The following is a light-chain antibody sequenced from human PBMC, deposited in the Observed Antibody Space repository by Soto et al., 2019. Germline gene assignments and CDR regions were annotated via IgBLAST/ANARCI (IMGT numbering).Light chain of an antibody. CDR1: QSVSMN. CDR2: AAS. V-gene: IGKV3-15*01. J-gene: IGKJ2*01. CDR3: QQYNNWPYT. Sequence: EIVMTHSPATLSVSPGERATLSCRDSQSVSMNLAWYQPKPGQAPRLLIYAASTKATGIPARFSGSGSGTEFTLTISSLQSEDLAVYYCQQYNNWPYTFGQGTKLEIK.